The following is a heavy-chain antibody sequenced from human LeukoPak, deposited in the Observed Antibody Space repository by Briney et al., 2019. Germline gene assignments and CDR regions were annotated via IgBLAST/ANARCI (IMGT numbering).Heavy chain of an antibody. Sequence: KPSETLSLTCTASGCSISSYYWNWIRQPPGKGLEWIGYIYYSGSTNYNPFLKSRVTISVDTSKNQFSLKLSSVTAADTAVDYCARQDSSGYYYRDAFDIWGQGTMVTVSS. CDR2: IYYSGST. D-gene: IGHD3-22*01. CDR3: ARQDSSGYYYRDAFDI. V-gene: IGHV4-59*01. CDR1: GCSISSYY. J-gene: IGHJ3*02.